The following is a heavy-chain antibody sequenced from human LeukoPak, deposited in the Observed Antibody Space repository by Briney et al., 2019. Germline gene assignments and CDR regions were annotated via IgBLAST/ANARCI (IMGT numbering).Heavy chain of an antibody. Sequence: GGSLRLSCGASGFTFDDYAMHWVRQAPGKGLEWVSGISWNSGSIGYADSVKGRFTISRDNAKNSLYLQMNSLRAEDMALYYCAKGDYGSPDAFDIWGQGTMVTVSS. CDR3: AKGDYGSPDAFDI. J-gene: IGHJ3*02. CDR2: ISWNSGSI. V-gene: IGHV3-9*03. D-gene: IGHD4/OR15-4a*01. CDR1: GFTFDDYA.